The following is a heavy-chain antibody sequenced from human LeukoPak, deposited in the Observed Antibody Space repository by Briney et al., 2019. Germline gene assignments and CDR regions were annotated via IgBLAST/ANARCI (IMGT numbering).Heavy chain of an antibody. CDR2: IYYTGST. D-gene: IGHD6-13*01. CDR3: ARGSKAAPGTFDY. CDR1: GVSISSYY. J-gene: IGHJ4*02. Sequence: SETLSLTCTVSGVSISSYYWSWIRQPPGKGLEWIGYIYYTGSTDYNPSLKSRVAISVDTSKNQFSLKLSSVTAADTAVYYCARGSKAAPGTFDYWGQGTLVTVSS. V-gene: IGHV4-59*01.